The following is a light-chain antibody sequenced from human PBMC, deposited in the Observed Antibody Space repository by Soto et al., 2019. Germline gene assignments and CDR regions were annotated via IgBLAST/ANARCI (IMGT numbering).Light chain of an antibody. Sequence: QSVLTQPPSVSGAPGQRVTISCTGSSSNIGAGYDVHWYQQLPGTAPKLLIYGNSNRPSGVPDRFSGSKSGTSASLAITGLQAEDEADYYCQSYDSSLSGSWVFCGVTKLTVL. V-gene: IGLV1-40*01. CDR1: SSNIGAGYD. J-gene: IGLJ3*02. CDR2: GNS. CDR3: QSYDSSLSGSWV.